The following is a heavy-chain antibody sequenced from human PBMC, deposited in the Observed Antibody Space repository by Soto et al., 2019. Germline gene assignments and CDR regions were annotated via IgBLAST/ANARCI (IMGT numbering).Heavy chain of an antibody. V-gene: IGHV4-31*03. D-gene: IGHD6-19*01. CDR1: GCSISSGGYY. Sequence: SETLSLTCTVSGCSISSGGYYWSWIRQHPGKGLEWIGYIYYSGSTYYNPSLKSRVTISVDTSKNQFSLKLSSVTAADTAVYYCAREDEYSSGWYGIDYWGQGTLVTVSS. J-gene: IGHJ4*02. CDR2: IYYSGST. CDR3: AREDEYSSGWYGIDY.